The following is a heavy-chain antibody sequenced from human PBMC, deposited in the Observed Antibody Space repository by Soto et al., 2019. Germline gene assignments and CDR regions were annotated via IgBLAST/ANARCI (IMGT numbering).Heavy chain of an antibody. CDR1: GYTFTSYG. CDR2: ISAYNGNT. Sequence: QVQLVQSGAEVKKPGASVKVSCKASGYTFTSYGISWVRQAPGQGLEWMGWISAYNGNTNYAQKLQGRVTMTTDTSTSTAYMELRSLRSDDTAVYYCARDYLPTTHLVATIELDYWGQGTLVTASS. D-gene: IGHD5-12*01. CDR3: ARDYLPTTHLVATIELDY. J-gene: IGHJ4*02. V-gene: IGHV1-18*01.